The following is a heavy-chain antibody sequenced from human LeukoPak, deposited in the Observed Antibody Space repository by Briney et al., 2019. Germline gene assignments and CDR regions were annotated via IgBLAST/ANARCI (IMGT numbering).Heavy chain of an antibody. V-gene: IGHV3-30*18. J-gene: IGHJ4*02. CDR2: ISEDGINK. D-gene: IGHD6-13*01. CDR1: GFTFSNYG. Sequence: GGSLRLSCAASGFTFSNYGMHCVRQAPGKGLEWVAGISEDGINKYYADSVKARFTISRDNSNNTLFLQMNNLRADDTAVYYCAKDRETTASGTFDYWGQGALVTVSS. CDR3: AKDRETTASGTFDY.